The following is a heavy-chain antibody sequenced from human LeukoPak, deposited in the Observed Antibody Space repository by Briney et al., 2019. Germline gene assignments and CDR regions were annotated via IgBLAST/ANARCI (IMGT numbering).Heavy chain of an antibody. CDR2: ITFNGCGI. J-gene: IGHJ6*03. CDR1: GCTFSNYW. CDR3: ARADNYDSSGYYSDYYYYYMDV. D-gene: IGHD3-22*01. Sequence: GGSLTLSCAASGCTFSNYWMSWLRQPPGKGLEWIAYITFNGCGINYVDSVRRRFTISRDNAKNSLYPQMNSLRAEDTAVYYCARADNYDSSGYYSDYYYYYMDVWGKGTTVTTSS. V-gene: IGHV3-48*04.